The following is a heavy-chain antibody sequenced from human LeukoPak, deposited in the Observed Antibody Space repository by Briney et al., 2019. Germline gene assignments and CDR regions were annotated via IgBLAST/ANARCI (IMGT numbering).Heavy chain of an antibody. CDR3: ARRSSGWLSTYYYFDY. D-gene: IGHD6-19*01. V-gene: IGHV4-59*08. CDR2: IYYSGYT. CDR1: GGSISSYY. Sequence: SETLSLTCTVSGGSISSYYWSWIQQPPGKGLKWIGNIYYSGYTTYSPSLRSRVTISVDTSKNQFSLKLSSVTAADTAVYYCARRSSGWLSTYYYFDYWGQGTLVTVSS. J-gene: IGHJ4*02.